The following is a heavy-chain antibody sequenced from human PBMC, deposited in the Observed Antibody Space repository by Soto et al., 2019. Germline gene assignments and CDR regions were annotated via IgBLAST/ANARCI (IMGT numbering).Heavy chain of an antibody. J-gene: IGHJ5*02. V-gene: IGHV3-33*01. CDR1: GFTFSSYG. CDR3: ARGGFGELLSRYNWFDP. D-gene: IGHD3-10*01. CDR2: IWYDGSNK. Sequence: GGSLRLSCAASGFTFSSYGMHWVRQAPGKGLEWVAVIWYDGSNKYYADSVKGRFTISRDNSKNRLYLQMNSLRAEDTTVYYCARGGFGELLSRYNWFDPWGQGTLVTVSS.